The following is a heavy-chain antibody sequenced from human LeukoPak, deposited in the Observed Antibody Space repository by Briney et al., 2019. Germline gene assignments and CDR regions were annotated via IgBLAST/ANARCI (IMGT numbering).Heavy chain of an antibody. Sequence: SVTVSCTASGGTFSSYAISWVRQAPGQGLEWMGGIIPIFGTANYAQKFQGRVTITADESTSTAYMELSSLRSEDTAVYYCATHCSSTSCPFDYWAREPWSPSP. V-gene: IGHV1-69*13. CDR1: GGTFSSYA. D-gene: IGHD2-2*01. J-gene: IGHJ4*02. CDR2: IIPIFGTA. CDR3: ATHCSSTSCPFDY.